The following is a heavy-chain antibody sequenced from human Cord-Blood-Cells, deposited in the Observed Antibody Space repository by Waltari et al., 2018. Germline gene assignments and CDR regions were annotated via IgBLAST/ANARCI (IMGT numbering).Heavy chain of an antibody. CDR1: GFTFGSDW. J-gene: IGHJ4*02. Sequence: EVQLVESGGGLVQPGGSLGLSCAASGFTFGSDWMSWVRQAPGKGLEWVANIQQDGSEKYYVDSVKGRFTISRDNAKNSLYLQMNSLRAEDTAVYYCASLLFSGRDYWGQGTLVTVSS. V-gene: IGHV3-7*01. D-gene: IGHD6-25*01. CDR2: IQQDGSEK. CDR3: ASLLFSGRDY.